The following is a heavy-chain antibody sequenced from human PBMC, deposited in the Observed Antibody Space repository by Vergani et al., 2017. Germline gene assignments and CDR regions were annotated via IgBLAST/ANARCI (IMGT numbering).Heavy chain of an antibody. J-gene: IGHJ4*02. CDR2: INPSGGST. V-gene: IGHV1-46*03. CDR1: GYTFTNYY. Sequence: QVLLVQSGAEVKKPGASVRVSCKTSGYTFTNYYIHWVRQAPGQGLEWMGIINPSGGSTTYAQQSQGRLTMTRDTSTSTVYMDLSNLRSEETAVYYCARPHGDILPPDPRRLDYWGQGTLVTVSS. CDR3: ARPHGDILPPDPRRLDY.